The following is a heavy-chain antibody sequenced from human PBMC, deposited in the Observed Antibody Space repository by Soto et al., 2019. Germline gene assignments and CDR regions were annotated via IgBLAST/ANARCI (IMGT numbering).Heavy chain of an antibody. Sequence: QVQLVQSGAEVKKPGSSVKVSCKASGGTFSSYTISWVRQAPGQGLEWMGRIIPILGIANYAQKFQGRVTXTXDXXTSTGYLELSSLRAEDPAVYYCARDGAVAAWGMDVWGQGTTVTVSS. CDR3: ARDGAVAAWGMDV. D-gene: IGHD6-19*01. J-gene: IGHJ6*02. V-gene: IGHV1-69*08. CDR2: IIPILGIA. CDR1: GGTFSSYT.